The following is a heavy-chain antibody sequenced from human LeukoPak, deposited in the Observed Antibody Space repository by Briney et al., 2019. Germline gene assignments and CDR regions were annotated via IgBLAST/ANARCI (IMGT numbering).Heavy chain of an antibody. J-gene: IGHJ4*02. V-gene: IGHV4-39*07. Sequence: SETLSLTCTVSGGSISSSSYYWGWIRQPPGKGLEWIGSIYYSGSTYYNPSLKSRVTISVDTSKNQFSLKLSSVTAADTAVYYCAREYYYDSSGSFDYWGQGTLVTVSS. CDR3: AREYYYDSSGSFDY. D-gene: IGHD3-22*01. CDR2: IYYSGST. CDR1: GGSISSSSYY.